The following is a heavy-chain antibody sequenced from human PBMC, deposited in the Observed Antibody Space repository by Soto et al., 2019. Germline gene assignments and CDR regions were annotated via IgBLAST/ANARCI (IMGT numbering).Heavy chain of an antibody. J-gene: IGHJ5*02. CDR1: GGSISSGW. D-gene: IGHD3-10*01. CDR2: IHYSGTT. Sequence: SETLSLTCAVSGGSISSGWWTWVRQPPGKGLEWIGRIHYSGTTNYNSSLNSRVTISIDNSKKQFSLILSSVTAADTAVYYCSRSLWFGNTPNWFDPWGQGTLVTVSS. CDR3: SRSLWFGNTPNWFDP. V-gene: IGHV4-4*02.